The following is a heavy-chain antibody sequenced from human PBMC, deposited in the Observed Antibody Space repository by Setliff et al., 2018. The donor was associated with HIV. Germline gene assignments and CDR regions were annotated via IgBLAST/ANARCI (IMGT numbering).Heavy chain of an antibody. CDR2: IYYSGTT. Sequence: SETLSLTCTVSGGSINSGNNYWSWIRQHPGKGLEWIGFIYYSGTTYYNPSLKSRVTISVDTSKNQVSLKLNSVTAADTAIYYCARYDRPSSHSSGYYYDSWGQGALVTVSS. CDR1: GGSINSGNNY. CDR3: ARYDRPSSHSSGYYYDS. V-gene: IGHV4-31*03. D-gene: IGHD3-22*01. J-gene: IGHJ5*01.